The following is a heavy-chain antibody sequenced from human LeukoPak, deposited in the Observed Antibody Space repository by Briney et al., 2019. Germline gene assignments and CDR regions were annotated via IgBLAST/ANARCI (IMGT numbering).Heavy chain of an antibody. V-gene: IGHV3-49*04. CDR1: GFTFSSYW. J-gene: IGHJ6*04. CDR3: TRRKSSSSGLDV. D-gene: IGHD6-6*01. CDR2: IRSKAYGGTT. Sequence: HPGGSLRLSCAASGFTFSSYWMSWVRQAPGKGLEWVGFIRSKAYGGTTEYAASVKGRFTISRDDSKSIAYLQMNSLKTEDTAVYYCTRRKSSSSGLDVWGKGTTVTVSS.